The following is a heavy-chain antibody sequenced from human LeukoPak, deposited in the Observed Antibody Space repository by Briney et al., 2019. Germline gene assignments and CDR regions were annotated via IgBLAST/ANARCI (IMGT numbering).Heavy chain of an antibody. J-gene: IGHJ6*02. CDR3: TTVGELIGPKHAHYYCYGMDV. CDR2: IWYDGTNK. V-gene: IGHV3-33*01. D-gene: IGHD3-16*01. Sequence: GGSLRLSCAASGFTFSSYGMHWVRQAPGKGLEWVAVIWYDGTNKYYVDSVKGRFTISRDNSKNTLYLQMNSLRAEDTAIEAGTTVGELIGPKHAHYYCYGMDVWGQGTTVTVSS. CDR1: GFTFSSYG.